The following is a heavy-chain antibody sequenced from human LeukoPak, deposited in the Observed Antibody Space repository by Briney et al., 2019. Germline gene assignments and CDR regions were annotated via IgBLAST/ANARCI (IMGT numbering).Heavy chain of an antibody. CDR2: IYYSGST. V-gene: IGHV4-59*01. J-gene: IGHJ6*02. D-gene: IGHD6-19*01. Sequence: PSETLSLTCTVSGGSISSYYWSWIRQPPGKGLEWIGYIYYSGSTNYNPSLKSRVTISVDTSKNQFSLKLSSVTAADTAVYYCARLGGYSSGWSEVYYYYYGMDVWGQGTTVTVSS. CDR3: ARLGGYSSGWSEVYYYYYGMDV. CDR1: GGSISSYY.